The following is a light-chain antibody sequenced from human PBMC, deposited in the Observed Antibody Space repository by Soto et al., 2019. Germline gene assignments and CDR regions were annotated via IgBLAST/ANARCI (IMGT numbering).Light chain of an antibody. CDR2: GSS. J-gene: IGKJ2*01. CDR3: QQSHNTPYT. Sequence: DIQMTQSPSSLSASVEDRITITCRASQSIRSYLNWYQQKPGKAPKLLIYGSSSLQTGVPSRFSGSGSGTDFTLTISSLQPEDFATYYCQQSHNTPYTFGQGTKLEIK. CDR1: QSIRSY. V-gene: IGKV1-39*01.